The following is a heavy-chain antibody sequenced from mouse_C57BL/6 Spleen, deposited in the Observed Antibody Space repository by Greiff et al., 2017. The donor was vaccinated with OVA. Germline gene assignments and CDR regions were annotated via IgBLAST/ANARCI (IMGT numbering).Heavy chain of an antibody. CDR2: IDPEDGAT. CDR3: ARPYYDYDGFAY. J-gene: IGHJ3*01. CDR1: GFNIKDYY. D-gene: IGHD2-4*01. Sequence: EVQLQQSGAELVKPGASVKLSCTASGFNIKDYYMHWVKQRPEQGLEWIGRIDPEDGATKYDPKFQGKAPITADTSSNTACLQLSSLTSEDTAVYYCARPYYDYDGFAYWGQGTLVTVSA. V-gene: IGHV14-2*01.